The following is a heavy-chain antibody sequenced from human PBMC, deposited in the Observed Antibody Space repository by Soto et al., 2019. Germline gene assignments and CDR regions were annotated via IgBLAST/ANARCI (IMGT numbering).Heavy chain of an antibody. CDR3: ARLIGEGYSGTYALDY. V-gene: IGHV1-69*06. Sequence: QVQLVQSGAEVKKPGSSVKVSCKASGGTFNNYAISWVRQAPGQGLEWMGGIIPLFGTANYAQKFEGRVTINGDKTTDPAYMELGSLKSEDTAVYYCARLIGEGYSGTYALDYWGQGTLVTVSS. CDR2: IIPLFGTA. CDR1: GGTFNNYA. J-gene: IGHJ4*02. D-gene: IGHD1-26*01.